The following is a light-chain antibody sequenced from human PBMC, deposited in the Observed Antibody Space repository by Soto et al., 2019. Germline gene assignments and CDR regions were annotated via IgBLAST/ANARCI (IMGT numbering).Light chain of an antibody. V-gene: IGKV3-15*01. J-gene: IGKJ1*01. CDR2: GAS. CDR1: QSVSSN. CDR3: QHYDGWSGE. Sequence: IVMTQSPATLSVSPGERATLSCRASQSVSSNLAWYQQKPGQAPRLLIYGASTRATDIPVRFSGSGSGTEFTLTISSLQSEDFAVYYCQHYDGWSGEFGKGTKV.